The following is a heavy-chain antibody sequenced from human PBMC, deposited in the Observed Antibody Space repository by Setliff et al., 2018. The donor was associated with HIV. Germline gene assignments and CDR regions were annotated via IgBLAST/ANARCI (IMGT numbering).Heavy chain of an antibody. D-gene: IGHD4-17*01. CDR2: ISGYNGNT. J-gene: IGHJ2*01. CDR3: ARDGSKADYGDYQGYWYFDL. CDR1: GYNLVSYD. V-gene: IGHV1-18*01. Sequence: ASVKVSCKASGYNLVSYDISWVRQAPGQGLEWIGWISGYNGNTNYAEKLQGRVTMTTDTSTSTVYMELRGLRSDDTAVYYCARDGSKADYGDYQGYWYFDLWGRGTLVTVSS.